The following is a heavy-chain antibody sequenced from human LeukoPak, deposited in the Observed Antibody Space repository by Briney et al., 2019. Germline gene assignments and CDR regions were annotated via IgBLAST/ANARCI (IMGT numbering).Heavy chain of an antibody. V-gene: IGHV4-39*07. J-gene: IGHJ6*03. Sequence: SETLSLTCSVSGASISSGSNYWGWIRQPPGKTLEWIGSIYSSGSTYYNPSLKSRVTISVDTSKNQFSLKLSSVTAADTAVYYCARVGSYSYYYYYMDVWGKGTTVTVSS. CDR2: IYSSGST. CDR1: GASISSGSNY. D-gene: IGHD1-26*01. CDR3: ARVGSYSYYYYYMDV.